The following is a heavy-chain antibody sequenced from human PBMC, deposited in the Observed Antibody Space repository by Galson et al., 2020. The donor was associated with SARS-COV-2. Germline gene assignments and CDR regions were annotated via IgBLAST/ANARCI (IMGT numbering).Heavy chain of an antibody. V-gene: IGHV3-9*01. CDR3: AKDIVNWGVEDLYGSYSYFDY. CDR1: GFTFDDYA. D-gene: IGHD1-26*01. Sequence: GGSLRLSCAASGFTFDDYAMHWVRQAPGQGLEWVSGISWNSGSIGSADSVKGRFTISRDNAKNSLYLQMNSLRAEDTALYYCAKDIVNWGVEDLYGSYSYFDYWGQGTLVTVSS. CDR2: ISWNSGSI. J-gene: IGHJ4*02.